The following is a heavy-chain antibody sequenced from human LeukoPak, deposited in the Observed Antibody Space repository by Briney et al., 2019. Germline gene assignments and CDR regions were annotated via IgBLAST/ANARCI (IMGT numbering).Heavy chain of an antibody. V-gene: IGHV1-24*01. CDR2: FDPEDGET. Sequence: ASVKVSCKVSGYTLTELSMHWVRQAPGKGLEWMGGFDPEDGETIYAQKFQGRVTMTEDTSTDTAYMELSSLRSEDAAVYYCATGIAVAGTDFDYWGQGTLVTVSS. J-gene: IGHJ4*02. CDR3: ATGIAVAGTDFDY. CDR1: GYTLTELS. D-gene: IGHD6-19*01.